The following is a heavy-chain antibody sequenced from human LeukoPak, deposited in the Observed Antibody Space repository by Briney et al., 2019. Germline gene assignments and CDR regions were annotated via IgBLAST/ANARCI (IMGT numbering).Heavy chain of an antibody. V-gene: IGHV1-69*10. Sequence: GASVKVSCKASGGTFSTYAISWVRQAPGQGLGWMGGITPILGTANYAQKFQGRVTINADQSTSTAYMELSSLRSEDTAVYYCARSLIDYGGSYDAFDIWGQGTMVTISS. CDR2: ITPILGTA. CDR1: GGTFSTYA. D-gene: IGHD4-23*01. CDR3: ARSLIDYGGSYDAFDI. J-gene: IGHJ3*02.